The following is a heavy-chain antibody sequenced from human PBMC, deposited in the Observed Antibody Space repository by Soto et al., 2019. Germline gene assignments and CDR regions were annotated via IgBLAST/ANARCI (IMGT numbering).Heavy chain of an antibody. Sequence: SETLSLTCTVSGGSISSYYWSWIRQPPGKGLEWIGYIYYSGSTNYNPSLKSRVTISVDTSKNQFSLKLSSVTAADTAVYYCARGSVIASCSSTSCYRLWQQLVPPYMDVWGKGTTVTVSS. D-gene: IGHD2-2*01. CDR3: ARGSVIASCSSTSCYRLWQQLVPPYMDV. CDR1: GGSISSYY. V-gene: IGHV4-59*01. J-gene: IGHJ6*03. CDR2: IYYSGST.